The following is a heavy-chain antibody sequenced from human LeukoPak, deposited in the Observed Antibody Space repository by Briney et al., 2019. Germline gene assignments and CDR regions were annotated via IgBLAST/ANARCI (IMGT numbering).Heavy chain of an antibody. J-gene: IGHJ6*02. V-gene: IGHV3-74*01. D-gene: IGHD3-10*01. CDR2: INTDGSTT. Sequence: PGGSLRLSCAASGFTFSSYWMHWVRQAPGKGLVWVSRINTDGSTTNYADSVKGRFTISRDNAKNTLYLQMNSLRAEDAAVYYCAKDILWFGELLRPSPLDVWGQGTTVTVSS. CDR1: GFTFSSYW. CDR3: AKDILWFGELLRPSPLDV.